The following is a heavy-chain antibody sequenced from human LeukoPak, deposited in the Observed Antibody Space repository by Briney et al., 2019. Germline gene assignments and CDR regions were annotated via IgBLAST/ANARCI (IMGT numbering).Heavy chain of an antibody. V-gene: IGHV3-11*04. J-gene: IGHJ4*02. CDR2: ISSTGSSI. Sequence: GGSLRLSCAASGFTFSDYYMSWIRQAPGKGLEWVSYISSTGSSIYYADSVKGRFTISRDNSKNTLYLQMNSLRVEDTAVYYCAKGDYGDYGDQRQFDYWGQGTLVTVSS. D-gene: IGHD4-17*01. CDR1: GFTFSDYY. CDR3: AKGDYGDYGDQRQFDY.